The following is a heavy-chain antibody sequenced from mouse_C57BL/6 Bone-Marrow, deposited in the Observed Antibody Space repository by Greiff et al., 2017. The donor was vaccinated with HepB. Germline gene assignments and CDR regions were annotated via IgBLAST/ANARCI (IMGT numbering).Heavy chain of an antibody. D-gene: IGHD2-14*01. CDR3: ARRVPRGAMDY. CDR2: IYPRSGNT. V-gene: IGHV1-81*01. CDR1: GYTFTSYG. J-gene: IGHJ4*01. Sequence: VQLQQSGAELARPGASVKLSCKASGYTFTSYGISWVKQRTGQGLEWIGEIYPRSGNTYYNEKFKSKATLTADKSSSTAYMELRSLTSEDSAVYFCARRVPRGAMDYWGQGTSVTVSS.